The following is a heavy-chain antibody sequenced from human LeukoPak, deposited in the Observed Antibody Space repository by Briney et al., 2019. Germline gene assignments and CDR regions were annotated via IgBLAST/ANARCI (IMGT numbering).Heavy chain of an antibody. CDR1: GGTFSSYA. V-gene: IGHV1-69*04. J-gene: IGHJ2*01. D-gene: IGHD2-2*01. CDR2: IIPILGIA. Sequence: SVKVSCKASGGTFSSYAISWVRQAPGQGLEWMGRIIPILGIANYAQKFQGRVTITADKSTSTAYMELSSLRSEDTAAYYCARGHRYCSSTSCYEPYWYFDLWGRGTLVTVSS. CDR3: ARGHRYCSSTSCYEPYWYFDL.